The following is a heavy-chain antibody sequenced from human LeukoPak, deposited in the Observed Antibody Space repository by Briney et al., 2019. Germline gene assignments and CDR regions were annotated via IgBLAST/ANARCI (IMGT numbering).Heavy chain of an antibody. D-gene: IGHD3-22*01. Sequence: ASVKVSCKVSGYTLTELSMHWVRQPPGKGLEGMGGFDPEDGETIYAQKFQGKVTMTEDTSTGTAYRELSSRRSEDTAVYYCATDDSSGYFCGAAFDYWGQGTLVTVSS. CDR2: FDPEDGET. V-gene: IGHV1-24*01. CDR1: GYTLTELS. J-gene: IGHJ4*02. CDR3: ATDDSSGYFCGAAFDY.